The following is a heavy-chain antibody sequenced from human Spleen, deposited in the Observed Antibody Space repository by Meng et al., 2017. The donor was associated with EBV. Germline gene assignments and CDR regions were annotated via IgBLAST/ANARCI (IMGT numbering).Heavy chain of an antibody. J-gene: IGHJ4*02. V-gene: IGHV1-69*01. D-gene: IGHD3-10*01. CDR2: IIPIFGTA. CDR3: AEMGNYYGSGTAFRDY. CDR1: GGTFSSYA. Sequence: QVQLVQSGAEVKKXXXXXKXXRXXSGGTFSSYAISWVRQAPGQGLEWMGGIIPIFGTANYAQKFQGRVTITADESTSTAYMELSSLRSEDTAVYYCAEMGNYYGSGTAFRDYWGQGTLVTVSS.